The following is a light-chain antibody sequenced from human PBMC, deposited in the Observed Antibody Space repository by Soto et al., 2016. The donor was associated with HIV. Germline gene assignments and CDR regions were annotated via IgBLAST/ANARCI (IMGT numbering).Light chain of an antibody. CDR2: QDS. J-gene: IGLJ2*01. CDR1: KLGDKY. CDR3: QAWDSGTAV. Sequence: SYELTQPPSVSVSPGQTASITCSGHKLGDKYASWYQQKPGQSPVLVIYQDSKRPSGIPERFSGPDSGNTATLTISGTQALDEADYYCQAWDSGTAVFGGGTKLTVL. V-gene: IGLV3-1*01.